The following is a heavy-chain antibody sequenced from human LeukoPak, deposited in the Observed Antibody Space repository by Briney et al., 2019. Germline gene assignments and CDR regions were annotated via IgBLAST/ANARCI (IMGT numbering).Heavy chain of an antibody. V-gene: IGHV3-48*04. Sequence: GGSLRLSCAASGFTFSTYSMHWVRQAPGKGLEWVSYISTSSGTIYYADSVKGRFTISRDNAKNSLYLQMNSLRAEDTAVYYCARDSDYYDRTNDYWGQGTLVTVSS. CDR1: GFTFSTYS. CDR3: ARDSDYYDRTNDY. D-gene: IGHD3-22*01. J-gene: IGHJ4*02. CDR2: ISTSSGTI.